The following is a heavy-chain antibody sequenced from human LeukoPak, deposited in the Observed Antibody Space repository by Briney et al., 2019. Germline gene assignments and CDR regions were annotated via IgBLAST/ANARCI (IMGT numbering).Heavy chain of an antibody. V-gene: IGHV4-61*02. CDR2: IYTSGST. D-gene: IGHD6-13*01. J-gene: IGHJ4*02. CDR3: ARFGGSLPGIAAAGGL. Sequence: SQTLSLTCTVSGGSISSGSYYWSWIRQPAGKGLEWIGRIYTSGSTNYNPSLKSRVTISVDTSKNQFSLKLSSVTAADTAVYYCARFGGSLPGIAAAGGLWGQGTLVTVSS. CDR1: GGSISSGSYY.